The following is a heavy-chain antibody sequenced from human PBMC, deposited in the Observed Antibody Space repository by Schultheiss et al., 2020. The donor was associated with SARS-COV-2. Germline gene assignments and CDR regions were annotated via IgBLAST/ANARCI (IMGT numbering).Heavy chain of an antibody. CDR1: GYTFTSYA. Sequence: ASVKVSCKASGYTFTSYAMHWVRQAPGQRLEWMGWINAGNGNTKYSQKFQGRVTMTEDTSTDTAYMELSSLRSEDTAVYYCATDLSGRDPNYYGMDVWGQGTTVTVSS. D-gene: IGHD3-10*01. V-gene: IGHV1-3*01. CDR3: ATDLSGRDPNYYGMDV. J-gene: IGHJ6*02. CDR2: INAGNGNT.